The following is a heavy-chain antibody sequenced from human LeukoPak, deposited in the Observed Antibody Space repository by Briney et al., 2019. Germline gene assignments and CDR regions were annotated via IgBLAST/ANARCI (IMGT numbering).Heavy chain of an antibody. J-gene: IGHJ4*02. CDR1: GDSVSNNSAA. CDR2: TYYRSKWYN. Sequence: SQTLSLTCAISGDSVSNNSAAWNWIRQSPSRGLEWLGRTYYRSKWYNDFAVSAKSRIIINPDTSKNQFFLDLNSVTPEDTAVYYCARGVTDLDSWGQGTLVTVSS. V-gene: IGHV6-1*01. D-gene: IGHD2-21*02. CDR3: ARGVTDLDS.